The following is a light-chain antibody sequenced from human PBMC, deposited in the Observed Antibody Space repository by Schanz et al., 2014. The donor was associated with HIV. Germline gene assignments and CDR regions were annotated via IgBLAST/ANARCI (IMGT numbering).Light chain of an antibody. CDR1: QSVSSY. CDR3: QQYNDWPPIT. CDR2: GAS. Sequence: EIVLTQSPGTLSLSPGERATLSCRASQSVSSYLAWYQQKPGQAPRLLIYGASKRATGIPDRFIGSGSGTDFTLTISSLQSEDFAVYYCQQYNDWPPITFGQGTRLEIK. J-gene: IGKJ5*01. V-gene: IGKV3D-15*01.